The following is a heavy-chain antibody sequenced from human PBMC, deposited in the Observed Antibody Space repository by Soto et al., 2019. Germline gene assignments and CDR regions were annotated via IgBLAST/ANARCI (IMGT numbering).Heavy chain of an antibody. J-gene: IGHJ4*02. D-gene: IGHD6-13*01. CDR2: ISAYNGNT. CDR1: GYTFTSYG. V-gene: IGHV1-18*01. Sequence: QVQLVQSGAEVKKPGASVKVSCKASGYTFTSYGISWVRQAPGQGLEWMGWISAYNGNTNYAQKLQGRVTMTTDTSTSTGYMELRRPRSDDTAVYYCGRGDGIAAAGTWRVVDYWGQGTLVTASS. CDR3: GRGDGIAAAGTWRVVDY.